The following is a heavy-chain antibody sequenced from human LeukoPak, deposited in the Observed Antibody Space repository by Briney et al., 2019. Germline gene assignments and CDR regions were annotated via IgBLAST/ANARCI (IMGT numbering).Heavy chain of an antibody. CDR2: IFYSGST. D-gene: IGHD3-10*01. CDR1: GGSISDYY. J-gene: IGHJ5*02. CDR3: ARHWGPGSGLWFDR. V-gene: IGHV4-59*08. Sequence: SETLSLTCAVSGGSISDYYCSWIRQPPGKGLEWIGYIFYSGSTRYNPSLKSRVTISVDTSRNQFSLKLSSVTAADTAVHYCARHWGPGSGLWFDRWGQGTLVTVSP.